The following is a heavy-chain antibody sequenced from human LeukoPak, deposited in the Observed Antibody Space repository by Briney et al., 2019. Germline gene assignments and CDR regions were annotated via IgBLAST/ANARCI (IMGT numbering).Heavy chain of an antibody. J-gene: IGHJ6*03. V-gene: IGHV4-30-4*08. CDR2: IYYSGST. CDR1: GGSISSGDYY. CDR3: ARDPYSSSARPYYYYMDV. D-gene: IGHD6-6*01. Sequence: PSETLSLTCTVSGGSISSGDYYWSWIRQPPGKGLEWIGYIYYSGSTYYNPSLKSRVTMSIDTSKNQFSLNLSAVTAADTAVDYCARDPYSSSARPYYYYMDVWGKGTTVTVSS.